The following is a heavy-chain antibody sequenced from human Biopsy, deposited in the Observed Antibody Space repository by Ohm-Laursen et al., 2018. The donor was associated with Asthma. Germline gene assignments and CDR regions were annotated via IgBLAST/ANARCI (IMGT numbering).Heavy chain of an antibody. CDR3: ARCQVGYSSGWSLLLKKIYYSGMDV. CDR1: GGTFSNFA. J-gene: IGHJ6*02. D-gene: IGHD6-19*01. CDR2: TMTVFGTT. Sequence: SSVKVSCKAPGGTFSNFAISWVRQAPGQGLEWLGGTMTVFGTTNYAQKFQGRVTITADESTSTAYMEVTSLRSEDTAIYYCARCQVGYSSGWSLLLKKIYYSGMDVWGQGTAVTVS. V-gene: IGHV1-69*01.